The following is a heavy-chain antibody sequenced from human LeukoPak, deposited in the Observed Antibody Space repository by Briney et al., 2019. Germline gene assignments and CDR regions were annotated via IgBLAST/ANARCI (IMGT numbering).Heavy chain of an antibody. CDR2: INPNSGGT. CDR1: GYTFTGYY. CDR3: AREGHGPQNYYYYYYMDV. V-gene: IGHV1-2*06. D-gene: IGHD2-8*01. J-gene: IGHJ6*03. Sequence: ASVKVSCKASGYTFTGYYMHWVRQAPGQGLEWMGRINPNSGGTNYAQKFQGRVTMTRDTSTSTVYMELSSLRSEDTAVYYCAREGHGPQNYYYYYYMDVWGKGTTVTVSS.